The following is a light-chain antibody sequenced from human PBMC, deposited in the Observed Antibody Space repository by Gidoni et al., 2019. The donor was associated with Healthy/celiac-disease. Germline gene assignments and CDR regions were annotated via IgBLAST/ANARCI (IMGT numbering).Light chain of an antibody. CDR2: CAS. J-gene: IGKJ1*01. V-gene: IGKV3-15*01. Sequence: EIVMTPSPATLSVSPGERATLSCRASQSVSSNLAWYQQKPGQAPRLLIYCASTRATGIPPRCSGSGSGTEFTLTISSLQSEDFAVYYCQQYNNWPPWTFGQXTKVEIK. CDR1: QSVSSN. CDR3: QQYNNWPPWT.